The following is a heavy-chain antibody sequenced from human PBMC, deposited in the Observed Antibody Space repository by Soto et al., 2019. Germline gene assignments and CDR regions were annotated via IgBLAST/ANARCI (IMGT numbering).Heavy chain of an antibody. CDR2: INHSGST. J-gene: IGHJ4*02. Sequence: SGTLSLTCAVYGGSFSGYYWSWIRQPPGKGLEWIGEINHSGSTNYNPSLKSRVALSVDTSKNQFSLKVTSVTAADTAVYYCARQLDYYGSGTYYYFDYWGQGTPVTVSS. CDR3: ARQLDYYGSGTYYYFDY. V-gene: IGHV4-34*01. CDR1: GGSFSGYY. D-gene: IGHD3-10*01.